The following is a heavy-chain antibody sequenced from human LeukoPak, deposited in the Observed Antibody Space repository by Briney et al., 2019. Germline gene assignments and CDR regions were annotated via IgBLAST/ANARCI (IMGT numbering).Heavy chain of an antibody. J-gene: IGHJ5*02. CDR1: GYTLTELS. Sequence: ASVKVSCKVSGYTLTELSMHWVRQAPGKGLEWMGGFDPEDGETIYAQKFQGRVTMTEDTSTDTAYMELSSLRSEDTAVYYCATVDRSSGYYWFDPWGQGTLVTVSS. CDR2: FDPEDGET. D-gene: IGHD3-22*01. CDR3: ATVDRSSGYYWFDP. V-gene: IGHV1-24*01.